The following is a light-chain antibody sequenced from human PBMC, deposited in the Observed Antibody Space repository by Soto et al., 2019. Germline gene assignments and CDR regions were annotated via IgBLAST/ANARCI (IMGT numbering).Light chain of an antibody. V-gene: IGKV3-20*01. CDR2: GAS. Sequence: EIVLTQSPGTLSLSPGERATVSCRASQSFSSSYLAWYQQKPGQAPRLLIYGASSRATGIPDRFSGSGSGTDFTLTICRLEPEDFAVYYCQQYGSSPPEYTFGQGTKLEIK. J-gene: IGKJ2*01. CDR3: QQYGSSPPEYT. CDR1: QSFSSSY.